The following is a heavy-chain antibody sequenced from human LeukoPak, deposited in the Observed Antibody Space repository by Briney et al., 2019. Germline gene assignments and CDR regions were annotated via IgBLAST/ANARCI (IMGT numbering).Heavy chain of an antibody. CDR3: ARSGYSGYGGDY. J-gene: IGHJ4*02. Sequence: GESLKISCKGFGYTSYWIGWVRQMPGKGLEWMGIIYPGDSDTRYSPPFQGQVTISADKSISTAYLQWSSLKASDTAMYYCARSGYSGYGGDYWGQGTLVTVSS. CDR1: GYTSYW. D-gene: IGHD5-12*01. CDR2: IYPGDSDT. V-gene: IGHV5-51*01.